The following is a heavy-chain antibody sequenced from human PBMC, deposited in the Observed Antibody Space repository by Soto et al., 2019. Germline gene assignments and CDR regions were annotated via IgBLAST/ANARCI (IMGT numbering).Heavy chain of an antibody. J-gene: IGHJ5*02. Sequence: GGSLRLSCAASGVTFSSYGMHWVRQAPGKGLEWVAVISYDGSNKYYADSVKGRFTISRDNSKNTLYLQMNSLRAEDTAVYYCAKALGYSGYDYVPWFDPWGQGTLVTVSS. V-gene: IGHV3-30*18. CDR3: AKALGYSGYDYVPWFDP. CDR1: GVTFSSYG. CDR2: ISYDGSNK. D-gene: IGHD5-12*01.